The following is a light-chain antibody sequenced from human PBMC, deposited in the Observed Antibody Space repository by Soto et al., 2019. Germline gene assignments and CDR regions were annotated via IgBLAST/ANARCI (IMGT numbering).Light chain of an antibody. Sequence: EIVMPQSPGTLSLSPGERATLSCRASHSVSSKLAWYQRIPGPAPSRLIYDASTRATGIPARFSGSGSGTDLTLTISRLEPEDFAVYCCQPSGSSRWTFGHATKVDIK. CDR3: QPSGSSRWT. CDR2: DAS. J-gene: IGKJ1*01. CDR1: HSVSSK. V-gene: IGKV3-20*01.